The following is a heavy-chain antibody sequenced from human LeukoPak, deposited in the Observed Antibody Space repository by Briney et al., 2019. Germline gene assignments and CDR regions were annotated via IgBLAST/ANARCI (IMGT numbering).Heavy chain of an antibody. CDR2: INAGNGNT. Sequence: ASVKVSCKASGYTFTSYAMHWVRQAPGQRLEWMGWINAGNGNTKYSQKLQGRVTMTTDTSTSTAYMELRSLRSDDTAVYYCAREPYTLYSGSYFDYWGQGTLVTVSS. D-gene: IGHD1-26*01. CDR3: AREPYTLYSGSYFDY. CDR1: GYTFTSYA. J-gene: IGHJ4*02. V-gene: IGHV1-3*01.